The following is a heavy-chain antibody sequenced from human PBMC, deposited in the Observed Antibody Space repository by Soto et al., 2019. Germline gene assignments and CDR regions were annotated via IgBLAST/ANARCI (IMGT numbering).Heavy chain of an antibody. J-gene: IGHJ6*03. CDR2: IYYSGST. CDR3: ARHGGDYFLEYCYYYMDV. D-gene: IGHD4-17*01. Sequence: SETLSLTCTVSAGSISSYYWSWIRQPPGKGLEWIGYIYYSGSTNYNPSLKSRVTISVDTSKNQFSLKLSSVTAADTAVYYCARHGGDYFLEYCYYYMDVWGKGTKVTVCS. V-gene: IGHV4-59*08. CDR1: AGSISSYY.